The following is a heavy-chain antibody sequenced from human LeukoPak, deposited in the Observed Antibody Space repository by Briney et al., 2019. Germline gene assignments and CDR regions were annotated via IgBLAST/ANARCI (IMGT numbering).Heavy chain of an antibody. Sequence: SVKVSCKASGGTFNNYAISWVRQAPGQGLEWMGGIIPIFGTANYAQKVQGRVTITTDESTTTAYMELSSLRSEDTAVYYCARARSPSSGYLLRDHNWFDPWGQGTLVTISS. CDR2: IIPIFGTA. CDR1: GGTFNNYA. J-gene: IGHJ5*02. D-gene: IGHD3-22*01. CDR3: ARARSPSSGYLLRDHNWFDP. V-gene: IGHV1-69*05.